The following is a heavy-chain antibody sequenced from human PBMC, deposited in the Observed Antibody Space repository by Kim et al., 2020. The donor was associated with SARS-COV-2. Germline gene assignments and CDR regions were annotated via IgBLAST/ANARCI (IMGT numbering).Heavy chain of an antibody. J-gene: IGHJ6*02. D-gene: IGHD2-2*01. CDR2: IKSKTDGGTT. V-gene: IGHV3-15*01. CDR3: TTEDIVVVPAANGPELLTQYYYYGMDV. Sequence: GGSLRLSCAASGFTFSNAWMSWVRQAPGKGLEWVGRIKSKTDGGTTDYAAPVKGRFTISRDDSKNTLYLQMNSLKTEDTAVYYCTTEDIVVVPAANGPELLTQYYYYGMDVWGQGTTVTVSS. CDR1: GFTFSNAW.